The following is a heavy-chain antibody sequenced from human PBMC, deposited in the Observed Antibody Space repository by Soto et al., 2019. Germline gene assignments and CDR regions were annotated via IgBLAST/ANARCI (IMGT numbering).Heavy chain of an antibody. D-gene: IGHD6-6*01. V-gene: IGHV3-15*07. Sequence: GGSLRLSCAASGFTFSNAWMNWVRQAPGKGLKWVGRIKSKTDGGTTDYAAPVKGRFTISRDDSKNTLYLQMNSLKTEDTAVYYCTIGFLGFSSSSVGAYYYYGMDVWGEGTTVTVSS. J-gene: IGHJ6*04. CDR3: TIGFLGFSSSSVGAYYYYGMDV. CDR1: GFTFSNAW. CDR2: IKSKTDGGTT.